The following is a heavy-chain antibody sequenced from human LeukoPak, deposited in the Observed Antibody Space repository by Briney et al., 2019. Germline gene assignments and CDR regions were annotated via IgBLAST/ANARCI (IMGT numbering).Heavy chain of an antibody. Sequence: PGGSLRLSCAASGFTFRSYTMRWVRQAPGKGLEWVSAISDSGDSTDYADSVKGRFTISRDNAKNTLYLQMSSLRAEDTAVYYCARGSTMGATDAFDIWGQGTMVTVSS. V-gene: IGHV3-23*01. CDR1: GFTFRSYT. D-gene: IGHD1-26*01. CDR2: ISDSGDST. J-gene: IGHJ3*02. CDR3: ARGSTMGATDAFDI.